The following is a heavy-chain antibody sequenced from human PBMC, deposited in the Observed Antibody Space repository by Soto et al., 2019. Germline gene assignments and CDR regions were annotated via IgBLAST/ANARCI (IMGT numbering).Heavy chain of an antibody. D-gene: IGHD2-8*01. Sequence: SETLSLTCAVYGGSFSGYYWSWIRQPPGKGLEWMGEINHSGSTNYNPSLKSRVTISVDTSKNQFSLKLSSVTAADTAVYYCARVRGWTVCTNGVCRRTPFDPWGQGTLVTLSS. J-gene: IGHJ5*02. CDR3: ARVRGWTVCTNGVCRRTPFDP. CDR1: GGSFSGYY. CDR2: INHSGST. V-gene: IGHV4-34*01.